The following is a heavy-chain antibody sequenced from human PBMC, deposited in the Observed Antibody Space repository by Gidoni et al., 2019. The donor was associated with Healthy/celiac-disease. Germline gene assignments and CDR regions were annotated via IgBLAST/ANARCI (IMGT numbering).Heavy chain of an antibody. Sequence: QVQLVQSGAEVKKPGSSVTVSCKASGGTFSSYAISWVRQAPGQGLEWMGGIIPIFGTANYAQKFQGRVTITADESTSTAYMELSSLRSEDTAVYYCARDREDVVVPAVDYYYYYGMDVWGQGTTVTVSS. D-gene: IGHD2-2*01. CDR3: ARDREDVVVPAVDYYYYYGMDV. CDR1: GGTFSSYA. V-gene: IGHV1-69*01. CDR2: IIPIFGTA. J-gene: IGHJ6*02.